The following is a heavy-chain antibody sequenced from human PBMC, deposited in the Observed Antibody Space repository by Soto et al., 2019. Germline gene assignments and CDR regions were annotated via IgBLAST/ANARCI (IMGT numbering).Heavy chain of an antibody. J-gene: IGHJ3*01. V-gene: IGHV6-1*01. CDR3: ASGNEIDV. CDR2: TYYRSKWFH. Sequence: QGQLQQSGPGLVKPSQTLSLTCAISGDGVSSDITSWNWIRQSPSRGLEWLGRTYYRSKWFHDYAASVKSRITIHPDTSKNQFSLELNSMTLEDTAVYYCASGNEIDVWGQGTVVTVSS. CDR1: GDGVSSDITS.